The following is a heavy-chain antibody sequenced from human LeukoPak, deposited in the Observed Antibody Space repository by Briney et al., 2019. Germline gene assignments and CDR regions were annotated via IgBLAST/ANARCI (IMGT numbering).Heavy chain of an antibody. Sequence: PGGSLRLSCTASGFTLSGSWMTWVRQAPGKGLEWVGRIKSKTAGGTTDYAAPVKGRFTISRDDSKNTLYLQMNSLKTEDTAMYYCTTFSNSSPYWGRGTLVTVSS. CDR2: IKSKTAGGTT. CDR1: GFTLSGSW. D-gene: IGHD2/OR15-2a*01. CDR3: TTFSNSSPY. J-gene: IGHJ4*02. V-gene: IGHV3-15*01.